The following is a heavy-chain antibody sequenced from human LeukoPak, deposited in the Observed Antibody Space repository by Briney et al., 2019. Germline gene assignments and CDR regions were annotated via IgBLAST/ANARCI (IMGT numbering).Heavy chain of an antibody. CDR2: FYYNNNK. D-gene: IGHD6-19*01. V-gene: IGHV2-5*01. Sequence: KESGPTLVKPTQTLTLTCTLSGFSLITNEVGVGWIRQPPGKALEWLALFYYNNNKFYSPSLENRVTVSKDTSKNQVVLTLTNMDPMDTATYYCAHQEYDNGWHPFQHWGQGTLVTVSS. J-gene: IGHJ1*01. CDR3: AHQEYDNGWHPFQH. CDR1: GFSLITNEVG.